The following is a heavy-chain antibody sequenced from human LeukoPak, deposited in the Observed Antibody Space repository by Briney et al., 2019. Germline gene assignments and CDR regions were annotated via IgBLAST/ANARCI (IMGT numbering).Heavy chain of an antibody. V-gene: IGHV4-30-4*08. Sequence: PSQTLSLTCTVSGGSISSGDYYWSWIRQPPGKGLEWIGYIYYSGSTYYNPSLKSRVTISVDTSKNQFSLKLSSVTAADTAVYYCARDPGGVDNWFDPWGQGTLVTVSS. J-gene: IGHJ5*02. CDR1: GGSISSGDYY. CDR2: IYYSGST. D-gene: IGHD3-10*01. CDR3: ARDPGGVDNWFDP.